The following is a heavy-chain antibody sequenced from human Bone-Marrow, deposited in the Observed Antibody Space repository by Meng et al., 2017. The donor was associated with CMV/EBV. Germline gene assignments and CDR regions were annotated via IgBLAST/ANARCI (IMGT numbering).Heavy chain of an antibody. CDR3: ARESGGITIFGVVGRWFDP. V-gene: IGHV1-2*02. CDR1: GYTFTGYY. J-gene: IGHJ5*02. Sequence: ASVKVSCKASGYTFTGYYMHWVRQAPGQGLEWMGWINPNSGGTNYAQKFQGRVTMTRDTSISTAYMELSSLRSDDTAVYYCARESGGITIFGVVGRWFDPWGQGTLVTVSS. D-gene: IGHD3-3*01. CDR2: INPNSGGT.